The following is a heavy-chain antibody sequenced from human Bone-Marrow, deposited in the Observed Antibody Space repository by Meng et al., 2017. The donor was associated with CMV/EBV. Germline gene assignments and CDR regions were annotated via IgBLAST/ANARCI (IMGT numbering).Heavy chain of an antibody. Sequence: GESLKISCAASGFTFSSYEMNWVRQAPGKGLEWVSSISSSGSTIYYADSVKGRFTISRDNAKNSLYLEMNSLRAEDTAVYYCATPFVVVTAAILGYYGMDVWGQGTTVTVSS. CDR1: GFTFSSYE. D-gene: IGHD2-2*02. V-gene: IGHV3-48*03. CDR2: ISSSGSTI. CDR3: ATPFVVVTAAILGYYGMDV. J-gene: IGHJ6*02.